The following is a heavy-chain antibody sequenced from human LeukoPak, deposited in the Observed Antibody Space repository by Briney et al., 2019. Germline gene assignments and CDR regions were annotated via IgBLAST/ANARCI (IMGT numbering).Heavy chain of an antibody. V-gene: IGHV3-23*01. CDR1: GFNFSSYG. J-gene: IGHJ3*02. CDR3: ARGRHAFDI. Sequence: QPGGTLRLSCAASGFNFSSYGMTWVRQAPEKGLEWVSIISGSGRDTYYADSVKGRFTISRDKSKNTLYLQMNSLRAEDTAVYYCARGRHAFDIWGQGTMVTVSS. CDR2: ISGSGRDT.